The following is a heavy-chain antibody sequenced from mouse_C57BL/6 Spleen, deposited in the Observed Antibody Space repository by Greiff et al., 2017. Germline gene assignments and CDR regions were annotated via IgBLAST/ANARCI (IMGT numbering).Heavy chain of an antibody. D-gene: IGHD6-1*01. CDR3: ARWSGRIDY. CDR2: IDPSDSET. J-gene: IGHJ2*01. Sequence: VQLQQPGAELVRPGSSVKLSCKASGYTFTSYWMHWVKQRPIQGLEWIGNIDPSDSETHYNQKFKDKATLTVDESSSTAYMQLSSLTSADSAVYDCARWSGRIDYWGQGTTLTVSS. V-gene: IGHV1-52*01. CDR1: GYTFTSYW.